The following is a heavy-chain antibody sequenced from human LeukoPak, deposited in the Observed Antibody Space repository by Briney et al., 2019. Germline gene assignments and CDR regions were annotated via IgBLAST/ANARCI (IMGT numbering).Heavy chain of an antibody. Sequence: GGSLRLSCTTSGFTFGDYAMTWVRQAPGKGLEWVGFIRSKIYGGTPEYAASVKGGFTISRDDSKGIAYLQMNSLKTEDTAVYYCTRDQTPYYWGQGTLVTVSS. CDR2: IRSKIYGGTP. J-gene: IGHJ4*02. CDR1: GFTFGDYA. CDR3: TRDQTPYY. V-gene: IGHV3-49*04.